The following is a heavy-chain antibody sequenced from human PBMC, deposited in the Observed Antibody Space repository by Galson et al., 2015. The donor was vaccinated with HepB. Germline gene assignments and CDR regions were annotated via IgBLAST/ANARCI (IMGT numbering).Heavy chain of an antibody. V-gene: IGHV4-31*03. D-gene: IGHD1-1*01. J-gene: IGHJ6*03. Sequence: LSLPCTVSGGSISSGGYYWTWIRQHPGKGLEWIGYIHYSGSTYNNPSLKSRVIISVDTSKNQFFLRLSSVTAADTAVFYCARAAGTLYYNMDVWGKGTTVTVSS. CDR2: IHYSGST. CDR3: ARAAGTLYYNMDV. CDR1: GGSISSGGYY.